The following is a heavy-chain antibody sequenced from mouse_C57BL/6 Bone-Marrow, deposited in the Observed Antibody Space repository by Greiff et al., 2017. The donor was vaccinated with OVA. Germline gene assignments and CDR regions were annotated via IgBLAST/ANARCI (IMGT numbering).Heavy chain of an antibody. D-gene: IGHD2-4*01. V-gene: IGHV1-81*01. CDR2: IYPRSGNT. CDR3: ARTRLRVDY. Sequence: QVHVKQSGAELARPGASVKLSCKASGYTFTSYGISWVKQRTGQGLEWIGEIYPRSGNTYYNEKFKGKATLTADKSSSTAYMELRSLTSEDFAVYFCARTRLRVDYWGQGTTLTVSS. CDR1: GYTFTSYG. J-gene: IGHJ2*01.